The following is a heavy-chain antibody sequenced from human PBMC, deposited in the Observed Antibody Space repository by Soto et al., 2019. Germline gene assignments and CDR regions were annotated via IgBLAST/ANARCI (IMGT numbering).Heavy chain of an antibody. CDR3: ARHPERIAQIGWFDP. D-gene: IGHD6-13*01. CDR2: ISSSSSTI. CDR1: GFTFSSYS. V-gene: IGHV3-48*01. J-gene: IGHJ5*02. Sequence: GGSRLSCAASGFTFSSYSMNWVRQAPGKGLEWVSYISSSSSTIYYADSVKGRFTISRDNAKNSLYLQMNSLRAEDTAVYYCARHPERIAQIGWFDPWGQGTLVTVSS.